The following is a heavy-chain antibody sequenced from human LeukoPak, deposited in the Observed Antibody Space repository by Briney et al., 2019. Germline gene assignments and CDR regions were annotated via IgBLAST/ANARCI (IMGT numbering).Heavy chain of an antibody. J-gene: IGHJ6*03. CDR3: ARTIFGVVMDYYYYYYMDV. V-gene: IGHV1-69*13. Sequence: VASVKVSXKASGGTFSSYAISWVRQAPGQGLEWMGGIIPIFGTANYAQKFQGRVTITADESTSTAYMELSRLRSEDTAVYYCARTIFGVVMDYYYYYYMDVWGKGTTVTVSS. CDR2: IIPIFGTA. D-gene: IGHD3-3*01. CDR1: GGTFSSYA.